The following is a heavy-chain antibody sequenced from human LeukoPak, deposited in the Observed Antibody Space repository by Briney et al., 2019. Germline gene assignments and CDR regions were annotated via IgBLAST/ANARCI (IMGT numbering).Heavy chain of an antibody. CDR3: ARAQGYCSSTSCYAIRRFDY. CDR2: IYYSGST. D-gene: IGHD2-2*01. CDR1: GGSISSYY. Sequence: SETLSLTCTVSGGSISSYYWSWIRQPPGKGLEWIGYIYYSGSTNYNPSLKSRVTISVDTSKNQFSLKLSSVPAADTAVYYCARAQGYCSSTSCYAIRRFDYWGQGTLVTVSS. J-gene: IGHJ4*02. V-gene: IGHV4-59*01.